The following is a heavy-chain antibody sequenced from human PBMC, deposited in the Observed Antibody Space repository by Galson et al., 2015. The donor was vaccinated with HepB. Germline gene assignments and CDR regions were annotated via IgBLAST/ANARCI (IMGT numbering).Heavy chain of an antibody. CDR2: ISYDGSNK. D-gene: IGHD6-19*01. J-gene: IGHJ4*02. V-gene: IGHV3-30*18. CDR1: GFTFSSYG. Sequence: SLRLSCAASGFTFSSYGMHWVRQAPGKGLEWVAVISYDGSNKYYADSVKGRFTISRDNSKNTLYLQMNSLRAEDTALYYCAKGKKGTGYSSGCSDWGQGTLVTVSS. CDR3: AKGKKGTGYSSGCSD.